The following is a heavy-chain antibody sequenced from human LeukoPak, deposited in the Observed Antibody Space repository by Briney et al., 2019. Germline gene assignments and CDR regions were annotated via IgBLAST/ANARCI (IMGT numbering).Heavy chain of an antibody. CDR3: ARNSCPSGSCYENRGYFDY. Sequence: PSETLSLTCTVSGGSISSYYWSWIRQPAGKGLEWIGRIYTSGSTNYNPSLKSRVTISLDTSKNQFSLKLSSVTAADTAVYYCARNSCPSGSCYENRGYFDYWGQGTLVTVSS. CDR1: GGSISSYY. CDR2: IYTSGST. J-gene: IGHJ4*02. V-gene: IGHV4-4*07. D-gene: IGHD2-15*01.